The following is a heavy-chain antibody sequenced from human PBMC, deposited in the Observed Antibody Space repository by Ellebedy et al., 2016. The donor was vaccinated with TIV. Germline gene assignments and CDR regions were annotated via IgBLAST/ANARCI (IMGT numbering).Heavy chain of an antibody. D-gene: IGHD5-18*01. V-gene: IGHV3-23*01. Sequence: GESLKISCAASGFTFSPYAMAWVRQAPRKGLEWVSGIVGSGAEKYADSVKGRFTISRDNSKSTLDLQMSSLRAEDTAVYYCAKDRISGDGYWVFDFWGQGTLVTVST. CDR1: GFTFSPYA. J-gene: IGHJ4*02. CDR3: AKDRISGDGYWVFDF. CDR2: IVGSGAE.